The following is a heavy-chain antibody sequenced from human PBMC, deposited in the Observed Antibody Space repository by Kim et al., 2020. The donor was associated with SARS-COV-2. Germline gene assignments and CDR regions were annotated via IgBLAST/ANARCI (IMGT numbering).Heavy chain of an antibody. CDR3: TTEAD. J-gene: IGHJ4*02. CDR2: KADGGTT. Sequence: KADGGTTNYAAPVKGRFTISRDDSKNTLYLQMNSMKTEDTAVYYCTTEADWGQGTLVTVFS. V-gene: IGHV3-15*06.